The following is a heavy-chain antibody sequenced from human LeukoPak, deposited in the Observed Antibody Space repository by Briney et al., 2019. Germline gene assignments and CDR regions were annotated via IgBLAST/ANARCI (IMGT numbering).Heavy chain of an antibody. D-gene: IGHD1-26*01. J-gene: IGHJ6*03. Sequence: GGSLRLSCAASGFTFSSYAMSWVRQAPGKALEWVSAISGSGGSTYYVDSVKGRFTISRDNSKNTLYLQMNSLRAEDTAVYYCAKVVVGALLYYYYYMDVWGKGTTVTVSS. CDR2: ISGSGGST. CDR3: AKVVVGALLYYYYYMDV. V-gene: IGHV3-23*01. CDR1: GFTFSSYA.